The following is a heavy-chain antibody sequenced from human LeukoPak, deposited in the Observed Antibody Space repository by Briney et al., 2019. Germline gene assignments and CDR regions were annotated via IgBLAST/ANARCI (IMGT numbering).Heavy chain of an antibody. CDR1: GYRFTSYR. V-gene: IGHV5-51*01. J-gene: IGHJ6*02. Sequence: GEPRNISCKRSGYRFTSYRSGWVRQLHGKGLEWIRIIYPGDSDTRYSPSFQGQVTISADKSISTAYLQWSSLKASDTAMYYCARAPRGRDYYYGMDVWGQGTTVTVSS. D-gene: IGHD3-10*01. CDR2: IYPGDSDT. CDR3: ARAPRGRDYYYGMDV.